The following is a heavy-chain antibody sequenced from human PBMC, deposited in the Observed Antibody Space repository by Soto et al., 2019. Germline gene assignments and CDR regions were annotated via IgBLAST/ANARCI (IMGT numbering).Heavy chain of an antibody. CDR1: GYTFTSYG. D-gene: IGHD5-18*01. CDR2: ISANNGNT. V-gene: IGHV1-18*01. Sequence: QVQLVQSGADVKKPGASVKVSCKASGYTFTSYGISWVRQAPGQGLEWMGWISANNGNTNYAQKLQGRVTMTTDTSTSTDYMELRSLKSDGTDVYYCAMNSGYIYGFDYWGQGTLVTVSS. CDR3: AMNSGYIYGFDY. J-gene: IGHJ4*02.